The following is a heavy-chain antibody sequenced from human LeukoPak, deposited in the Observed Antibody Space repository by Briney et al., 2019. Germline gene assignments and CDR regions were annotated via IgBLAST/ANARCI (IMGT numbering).Heavy chain of an antibody. CDR1: GGPISSSNW. CDR3: ARGNDYGDYGLDY. J-gene: IGHJ4*02. Sequence: SETLSLTCALSGGPISSSNWWSWVRQPPGKGLEWSGEIYHSGSTNYNPSLKSRVTITVDKSKNQFSLKLSSVTAADTAVHYCARGNDYGDYGLDYWGQGTLVTVSS. CDR2: IYHSGST. D-gene: IGHD4-17*01. V-gene: IGHV4-4*02.